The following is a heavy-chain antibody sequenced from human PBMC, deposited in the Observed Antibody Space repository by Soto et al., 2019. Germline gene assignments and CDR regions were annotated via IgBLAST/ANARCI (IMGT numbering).Heavy chain of an antibody. J-gene: IGHJ5*02. CDR2: INPDNGNT. CDR3: ARGIATGQLDP. CDR1: GYTFTRYT. D-gene: IGHD2-15*01. V-gene: IGHV1-3*01. Sequence: ASVKVSCKASGYTFTRYTMNWVRQAPGQRLEWLGWINPDNGNTKSSQRFQDRVIITRDTSASTAYMDLSSLRSEDTAVYYCARGIATGQLDPWGQGTLVTVSS.